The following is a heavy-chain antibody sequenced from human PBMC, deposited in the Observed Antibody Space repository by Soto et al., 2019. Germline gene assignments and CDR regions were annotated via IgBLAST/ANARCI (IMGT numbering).Heavy chain of an antibody. J-gene: IGHJ6*02. V-gene: IGHV3-11*01. CDR1: GFTFSDYY. CDR3: ARDVVVVAASLGYYYYYGMDV. CDR2: ISSSGSTI. D-gene: IGHD2-15*01. Sequence: QVQLVESGGGLVKPGGSLRLSCAASGFTFSDYYMSWIRQAPGKGLEWVSYISSSGSTIYYADAVKGRFTISRDNAKNSLXLXKNSLRAEDTAVYYCARDVVVVAASLGYYYYYGMDVWGQGTTVTVSS.